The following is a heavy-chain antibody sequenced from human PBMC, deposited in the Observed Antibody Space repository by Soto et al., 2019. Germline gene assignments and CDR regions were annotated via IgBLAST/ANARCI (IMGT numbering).Heavy chain of an antibody. J-gene: IGHJ6*02. D-gene: IGHD2-15*01. CDR1: GGTFGRYA. V-gene: IGHV1-69*06. CDR3: ATDCSGGSCYGASGMDV. CDR2: INAGFGAT. Sequence: SVKVSCKASGGTFGRYAISWVRRAPGQSLEWMGQINAGFGATDLAQMFQGRVTITADKSTTTVYMELSSLRSDDTAVYYCATDCSGGSCYGASGMDVWGQGTTVTVS.